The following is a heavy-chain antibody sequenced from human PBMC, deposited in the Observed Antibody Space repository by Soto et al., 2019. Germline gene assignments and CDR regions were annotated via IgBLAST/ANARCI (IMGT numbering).Heavy chain of an antibody. Sequence: EVQLVQSGVEVKKPGESLRISCEGAGYTFGGYFIAWVRQVTGKGLEWMGIIHPGTSEVRYSPDLQGLVSFSADTSINTAYLQWNSLQTSDSAIYFCARHRLRTTTLVVEDSLEMWGQGTVVIVSS. D-gene: IGHD1-1*01. J-gene: IGHJ1*01. CDR3: ARHRLRTTTLVVEDSLEM. CDR2: IHPGTSEV. V-gene: IGHV5-51*01. CDR1: GYTFGGYF.